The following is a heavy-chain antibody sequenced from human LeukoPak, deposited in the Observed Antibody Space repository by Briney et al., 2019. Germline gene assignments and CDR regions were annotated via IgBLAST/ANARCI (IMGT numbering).Heavy chain of an antibody. V-gene: IGHV3-53*01. CDR1: GFAVSSNY. J-gene: IGHJ3*02. Sequence: GGSLRLSCAASGFAVSSNYMSWVRQAPGKGLEWVSVIYTGGSTDYAYSVKGQFTISRDNSKNTLYLQRNSLMADETAVYYGATAVKGGVFDSRGQGTMVTVSS. CDR2: IYTGGST. CDR3: ATAVKGGVFDS. D-gene: IGHD3-16*01.